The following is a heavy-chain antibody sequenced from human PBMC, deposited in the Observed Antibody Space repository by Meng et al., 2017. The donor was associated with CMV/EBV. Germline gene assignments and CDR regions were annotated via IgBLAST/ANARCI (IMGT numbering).Heavy chain of an antibody. V-gene: IGHV1-69*02. Sequence: SVKVSCKASGSTFSSYTISWVRQAPGQGLEWMGRIIPILGIANYAQKFQGRVTITADKSTSTAYMELSSLRSEDTAVYYCADYSGSYWGPHYGMDVWGQGTTVTVSS. D-gene: IGHD1-26*01. J-gene: IGHJ6*02. CDR2: IIPILGIA. CDR3: ADYSGSYWGPHYGMDV. CDR1: GSTFSSYT.